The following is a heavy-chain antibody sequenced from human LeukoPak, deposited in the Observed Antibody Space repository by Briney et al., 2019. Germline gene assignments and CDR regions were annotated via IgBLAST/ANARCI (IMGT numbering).Heavy chain of an antibody. CDR3: AATLYYDILTGYYNYYYYGMDV. J-gene: IGHJ6*02. D-gene: IGHD3-9*01. Sequence: SVKVSCKASGFTFTSSAMQWVRQARGQRLEWIGWIVVGSGNTNYAQKFQERVTITGDMSTSTAYMELSSLRSEDTAVYYCAATLYYDILTGYYNYYYYGMDVWGQGTTVTVSS. CDR1: GFTFTSSA. CDR2: IVVGSGNT. V-gene: IGHV1-58*02.